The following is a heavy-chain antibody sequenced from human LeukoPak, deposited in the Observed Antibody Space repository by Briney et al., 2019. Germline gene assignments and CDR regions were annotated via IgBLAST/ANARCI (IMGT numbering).Heavy chain of an antibody. D-gene: IGHD6-19*01. CDR3: ARLTDSSGWYYDY. V-gene: IGHV5-51*01. CDR1: GYTFTIYG. J-gene: IGHJ4*02. CDR2: IYPGDSDT. Sequence: KVSCKASGYTFTIYGINWVRQMPGKGLAWMGIIYPGDSDTRYSPSFQGQVTISADKSISTAYLQWSSLKASDTAMYYCARLTDSSGWYYDYWGQGTLVTVSS.